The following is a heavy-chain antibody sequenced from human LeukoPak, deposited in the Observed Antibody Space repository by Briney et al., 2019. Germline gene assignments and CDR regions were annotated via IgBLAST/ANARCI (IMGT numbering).Heavy chain of an antibody. J-gene: IGHJ4*02. CDR1: GFTFSSYW. V-gene: IGHV3-30*02. CDR2: IRYDGSNK. D-gene: IGHD6-13*01. CDR3: AKERYSSSWSDY. Sequence: GGSLRLSCAASGFTFSSYWMSWVRQAPGKGLEWVAFIRYDGSNKYYADSVKGRFTISRDNSKNTLYLQMNSLRAEDTAVYYCAKERYSSSWSDYWGQGTLVTVSS.